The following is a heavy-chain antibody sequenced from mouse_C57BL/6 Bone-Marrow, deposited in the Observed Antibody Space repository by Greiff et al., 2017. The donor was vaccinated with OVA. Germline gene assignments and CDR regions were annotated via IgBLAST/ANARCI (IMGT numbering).Heavy chain of an antibody. V-gene: IGHV2-9-1*01. CDR3: ARKGYSNLGYFDY. D-gene: IGHD2-5*01. Sequence: VMLVESGPGLVAPSQSLSITCTVSGFSLTSYAISWVRQPPGKGLEWLGVIWTGGGTNYNSALKSRLSISKDNSKSKVFLKRNSLQTDDTARYYCARKGYSNLGYFDYWGQGTTLTVSS. CDR2: IWTGGGT. CDR1: GFSLTSYA. J-gene: IGHJ2*01.